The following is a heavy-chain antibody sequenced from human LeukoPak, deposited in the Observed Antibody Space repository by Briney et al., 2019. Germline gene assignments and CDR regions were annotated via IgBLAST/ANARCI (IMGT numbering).Heavy chain of an antibody. CDR2: ITSNGAYT. CDR1: GFTFSDYT. J-gene: IGHJ6*03. D-gene: IGHD1-26*01. V-gene: IGHV3-64*02. Sequence: GGSLRLSCAASGFTFSDYTIHWVRQAPGKRLQSVSAITSNGAYTHYADSVKGRFTISRDNSRNAVFLQMGGMRIEDMAVYYCARVKMGATVSDYYYYYMDVWGKGTTVTVSS. CDR3: ARVKMGATVSDYYYYYMDV.